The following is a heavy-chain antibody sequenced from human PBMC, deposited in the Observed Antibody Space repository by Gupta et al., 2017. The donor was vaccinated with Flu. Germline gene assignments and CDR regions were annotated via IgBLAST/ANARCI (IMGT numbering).Heavy chain of an antibody. D-gene: IGHD6-6*01. CDR2: IDWDDDK. Sequence: QVTLRESGPALVKPTQTLTLTCTFSGFSLSTSGMCVSWIRQPPGKALEWLALIDWDDDKYYSTSLKTRLTISKDTSKNQVVLTMTNMDPVDTXTXYCALLTLSAARCSDAFDIWGQGTMVTVSS. J-gene: IGHJ3*02. V-gene: IGHV2-70*01. CDR3: ALLTLSAARCSDAFDI. CDR1: GFSLSTSGMC.